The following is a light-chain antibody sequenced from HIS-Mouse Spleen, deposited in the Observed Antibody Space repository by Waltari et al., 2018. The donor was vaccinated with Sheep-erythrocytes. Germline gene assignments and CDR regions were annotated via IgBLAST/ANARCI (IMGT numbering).Light chain of an antibody. J-gene: IGLJ1*01. CDR2: YVR. Sequence: QSALTQPRSVSGSPGQSVTISCTGTSSDVGGYNYVSWYQQHPGKAPKLMTYYVRKPPSGVPDRFSGSNSGNTASLTISGLQAEDEADYYCCSYAGSYNHVFATGTKVTVL. V-gene: IGLV2-11*01. CDR1: SSDVGGYNY. CDR3: CSYAGSYNHV.